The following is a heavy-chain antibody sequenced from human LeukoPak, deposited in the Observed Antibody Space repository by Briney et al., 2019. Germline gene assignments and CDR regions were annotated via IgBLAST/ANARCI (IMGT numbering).Heavy chain of an antibody. CDR3: ARVYDILTGYEEGDAFDI. Sequence: ASVKVSCKASGYTFTRYYIQWVRQAPGQGLEWMGFINPSGASTTYAQKFQGRVTMTRDMSTGTVYMELSSLRSEDTAVYYCARVYDILTGYEEGDAFDIWGQGTMVTVSS. CDR1: GYTFTRYY. V-gene: IGHV1-46*01. D-gene: IGHD3-9*01. CDR2: INPSGAST. J-gene: IGHJ3*02.